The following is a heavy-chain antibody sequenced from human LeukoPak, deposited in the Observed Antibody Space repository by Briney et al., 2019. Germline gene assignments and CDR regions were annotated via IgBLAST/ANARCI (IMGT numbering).Heavy chain of an antibody. D-gene: IGHD7-27*01. CDR3: ARDKLGIANCIDP. J-gene: IGHJ5*02. Sequence: GASVKVSCKASGYTFTGYYMHWVRQAPGQGLEWMGWINPNSGGTNYAQKLQGRVTMTRDTSITTAYMELSRLISDDTAVYYCARDKLGIANCIDPWGQGTLVTVSS. V-gene: IGHV1-2*02. CDR2: INPNSGGT. CDR1: GYTFTGYY.